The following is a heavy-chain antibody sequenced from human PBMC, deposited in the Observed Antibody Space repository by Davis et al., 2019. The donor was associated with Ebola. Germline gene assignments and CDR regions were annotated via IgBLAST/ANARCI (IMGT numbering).Heavy chain of an antibody. Sequence: ASVKVSCKASGYTFSNYDMNWVRQAPGQGLEWMGWINTNTGNPVYAQGFTGRLVFSLDTSASTAYLQISNLKAEDTAVYYCAVPMSSSTAIDIWGQGTMVTVSS. CDR3: AVPMSSSTAIDI. D-gene: IGHD6-6*01. V-gene: IGHV7-4-1*02. J-gene: IGHJ3*02. CDR2: INTNTGNP. CDR1: GYTFSNYD.